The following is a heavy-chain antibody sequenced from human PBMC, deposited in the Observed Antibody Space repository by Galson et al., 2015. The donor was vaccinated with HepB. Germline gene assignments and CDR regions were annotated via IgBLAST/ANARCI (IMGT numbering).Heavy chain of an antibody. CDR2: IVPILDRA. CDR1: GGTFGTSP. CDR3: ARVQMASRRYYLEF. D-gene: IGHD5-24*01. Sequence: SVKVSCKASGGTFGTSPVTWVRQAPGQGLEWLGRIVPILDRAKSAQKFQGRVTITADKSTSTAYMELTSLTPDDTAVYYCARVQMASRRYYLEFWGQGTLVTVSS. V-gene: IGHV1-69*04. J-gene: IGHJ4*02.